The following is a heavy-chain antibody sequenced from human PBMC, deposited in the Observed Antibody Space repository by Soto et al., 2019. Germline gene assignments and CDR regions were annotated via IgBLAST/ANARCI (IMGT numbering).Heavy chain of an antibody. D-gene: IGHD6-19*01. CDR1: GYTFLNFG. V-gene: IGHV1-18*01. CDR3: ARESGETLAGLFDY. Sequence: ASVKFSCKGSGYTFLNFGISWLRQARGQGPEWMGLISPYNGNTNFAQKFQGRVTMTTDTSTSTAYMDLRSLKSDDTAVYYCARESGETLAGLFDYSGQGTLVTVSS. J-gene: IGHJ4*02. CDR2: ISPYNGNT.